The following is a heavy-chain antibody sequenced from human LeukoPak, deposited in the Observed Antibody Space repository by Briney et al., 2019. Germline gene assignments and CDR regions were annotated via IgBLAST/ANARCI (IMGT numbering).Heavy chain of an antibody. CDR3: ARLSVNYYDY. V-gene: IGHV4-39*01. CDR1: GGSISSSSYY. J-gene: IGHJ4*02. Sequence: SETLSLTCTVSGGSISSSSYYWGWIRQPPGKGLEWIGSIYYSGSTYYNPSLKSRVTISVDTSKNQFSLKLNSVTAADTAVYYCARLSVNYYDYWGQGTLVTVSS. CDR2: IYYSGST.